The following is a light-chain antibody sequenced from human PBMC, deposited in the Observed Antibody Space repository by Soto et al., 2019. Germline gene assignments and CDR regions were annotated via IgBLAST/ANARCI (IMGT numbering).Light chain of an antibody. CDR1: QSVSSN. CDR2: GAS. V-gene: IGKV3-15*01. CDR3: QQYNNWPAT. J-gene: IGKJ1*01. Sequence: EIVMTQSPATLSVSPGEKATLSCRASQSVSSNLAWYQQKPGQAPRLLIYGASTRATGIPARFSGSGSGTEFTLTISSLQSEDFAVYYCQQYNNWPATVGQGTKVDI.